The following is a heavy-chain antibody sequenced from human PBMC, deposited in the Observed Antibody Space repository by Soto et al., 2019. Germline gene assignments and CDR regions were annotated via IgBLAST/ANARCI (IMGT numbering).Heavy chain of an antibody. D-gene: IGHD2-15*01. CDR3: ARDCSGATCFLGMDV. V-gene: IGHV3-21*01. CDR1: GFSLNDYT. CDR2: ISGSGYI. J-gene: IGHJ6*02. Sequence: EVQLVESGGGLVKPGGSLRLSCAASGFSLNDYTLNWVRRAPGKGLEWVSSISGSGYISYADSLRGRVTISRDNAKKSLYLQIISLRAEDAAVYYCARDCSGATCFLGMDVWGLGTTVTVSS.